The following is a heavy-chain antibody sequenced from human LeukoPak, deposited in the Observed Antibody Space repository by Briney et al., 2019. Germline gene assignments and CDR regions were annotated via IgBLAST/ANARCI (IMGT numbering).Heavy chain of an antibody. J-gene: IGHJ4*01. D-gene: IGHD5-24*01. CDR3: AKLLRDVTIYDF. CDR1: GFTFSSYS. Sequence: GGSLRLSCAASGFTFSSYSMNWVRQAPGKGLEWVSYISSSSTTVYYADSVRGRFTISRDNAKNSLFLQMNSLRAEDTAFYYCAKLLRDVTIYDFWGHGALVTVSS. CDR2: ISSSSTTV. V-gene: IGHV3-48*04.